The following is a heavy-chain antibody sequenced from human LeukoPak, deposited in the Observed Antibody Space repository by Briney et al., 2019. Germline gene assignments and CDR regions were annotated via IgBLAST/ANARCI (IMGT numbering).Heavy chain of an antibody. D-gene: IGHD4-17*01. CDR2: ISSSGSTR. CDR3: ARDQQPRDYGDYTDYYYYGMDV. V-gene: IGHV3-48*03. Sequence: PGGSLRLTCAASGFTFSSYELNWVRQAPAKGLEGVSYISSSGSTRYYADSVKGRFTISRDNAKNSLSLQTNSLRAEDTAAYYCARDQQPRDYGDYTDYYYYGMDVWGQGTTVTVSS. J-gene: IGHJ6*02. CDR1: GFTFSSYE.